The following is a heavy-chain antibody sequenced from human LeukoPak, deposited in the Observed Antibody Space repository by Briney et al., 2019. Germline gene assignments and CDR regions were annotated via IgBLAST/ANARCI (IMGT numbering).Heavy chain of an antibody. V-gene: IGHV3-66*01. Sequence: GGSLRLSCAASGFTVSSNYMSWVRQAPGKGLEWVSVTYSGGSTYYADSVKGRFTISRDNSKNTYLQMNSLRAEDTAVYYCARDAPYGGYLGYWGQGTLVTVSS. J-gene: IGHJ4*02. CDR3: ARDAPYGGYLGY. D-gene: IGHD5-12*01. CDR2: TYSGGST. CDR1: GFTVSSNY.